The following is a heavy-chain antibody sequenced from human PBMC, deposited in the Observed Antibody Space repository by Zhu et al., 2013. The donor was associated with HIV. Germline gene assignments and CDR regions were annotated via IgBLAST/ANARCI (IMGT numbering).Heavy chain of an antibody. J-gene: IGHJ5*02. V-gene: IGHV4-4*02. CDR2: ISRSGNT. D-gene: IGHD6-19*01. Sequence: QVQLQESGPGLVEPSGTLSLTCAVSGDSISSNDWWTWVRQPPGKGLEWIGEISRSGNTNYNPSLKGRVTILVVKSKNQFSLMLNSVTAADTAVYFCARDLAVPGRGWFDPWGQGSLVIVSS. CDR1: GDSISSNDW. CDR3: ARDLAVPGRGWFDP.